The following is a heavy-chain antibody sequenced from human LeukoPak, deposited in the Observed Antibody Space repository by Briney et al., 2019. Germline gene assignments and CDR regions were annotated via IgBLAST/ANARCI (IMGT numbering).Heavy chain of an antibody. CDR1: GGSISIYY. D-gene: IGHD6-19*01. J-gene: IGHJ4*02. CDR2: IYYSGGT. CDR3: ARGYFWAIAVAGYYFDY. Sequence: PSETLSLTCTVSGGSISIYYWNWFRQPPGKGQEWIGGIYYSGGTNYNPSLKSRVTMSVDTSKNQFSLKLSSVTAADTAVYYCARGYFWAIAVAGYYFDYWGQGTLVTVSS. V-gene: IGHV4-59*01.